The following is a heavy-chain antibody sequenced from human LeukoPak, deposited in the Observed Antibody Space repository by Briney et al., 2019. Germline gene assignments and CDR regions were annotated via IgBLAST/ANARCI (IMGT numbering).Heavy chain of an antibody. CDR1: GGSISSSSYY. V-gene: IGHV4-39*07. J-gene: IGHJ4*02. CDR3: ASSKGGQLVSG. D-gene: IGHD5-18*01. Sequence: SETLSLTCTVSGGSISSSSYYWGWIRQPPGKGLEWIGSIYYSGSTYYNPSLKSRVTISVDTSKNQFSLKLSSVTAADTAVYYCASSKGGQLVSGRGQGTLVTVSS. CDR2: IYYSGST.